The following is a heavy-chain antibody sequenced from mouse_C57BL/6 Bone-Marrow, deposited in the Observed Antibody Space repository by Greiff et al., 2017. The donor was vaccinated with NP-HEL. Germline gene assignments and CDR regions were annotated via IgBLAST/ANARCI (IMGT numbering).Heavy chain of an antibody. CDR1: GFTIKNTY. D-gene: IGHD1-1*01. J-gene: IGHJ2*01. CDR3: ARTIYYHFDY. Sequence: EVKVVESVAELVRPGASVKLSCTASGFTIKNTYMHWVKQRPEQGLEWIGRIDPANGNTKYAPKFQGQATITADTSSNTAYLQLSSLTSEDTAIYYCARTIYYHFDYWGQGTTLTVSS. CDR2: IDPANGNT. V-gene: IGHV14-3*01.